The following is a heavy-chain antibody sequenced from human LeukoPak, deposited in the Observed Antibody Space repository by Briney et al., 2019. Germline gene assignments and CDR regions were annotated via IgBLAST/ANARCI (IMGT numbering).Heavy chain of an antibody. V-gene: IGHV3-23*01. CDR1: GFTFSAYA. Sequence: LPGGSLRLSCAASGFTFSAYAMSWVRQAPGKGLEWVSAISGSGGSTYYADSVKGRFTISRDNSKNTLYLQMNILRAEDTAVYYCAKEMTSRGYFDYWGQGTLVTVSS. J-gene: IGHJ4*02. CDR2: ISGSGGST. CDR3: AKEMTSRGYFDY. D-gene: IGHD3-10*01.